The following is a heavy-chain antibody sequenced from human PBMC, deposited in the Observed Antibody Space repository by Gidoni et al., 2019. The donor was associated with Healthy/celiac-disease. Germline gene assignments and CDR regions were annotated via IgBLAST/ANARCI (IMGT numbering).Heavy chain of an antibody. CDR1: GFTFSGSA. CDR3: TREDLGWFDP. Sequence: EVQLVESGGGLVQPGGSLKLSCAASGFTFSGSAMHWVRQACGKGLEWVGRIRSKANSYATAYAASVKGRFTISRDDSKNTAYLQMNSLKTEDTAVYYCTREDLGWFDPWGQGTLVTVSS. CDR2: IRSKANSYAT. J-gene: IGHJ5*02. V-gene: IGHV3-73*02.